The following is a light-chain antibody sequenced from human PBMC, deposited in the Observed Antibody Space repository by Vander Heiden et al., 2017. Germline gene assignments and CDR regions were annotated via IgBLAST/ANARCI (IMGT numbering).Light chain of an antibody. J-gene: IGKJ5*01. CDR3: QQYHDLPIT. Sequence: DINMTQPPSSLSASEGDRGTITCQASQDIGSSLNWYQQKSGKPPKLVIFDASNLELGVPSRFSGSRSGTDFTLTITSVQPEDIATYYCQQYHDLPITFGQGTRLDNK. CDR1: QDIGSS. CDR2: DAS. V-gene: IGKV1-33*01.